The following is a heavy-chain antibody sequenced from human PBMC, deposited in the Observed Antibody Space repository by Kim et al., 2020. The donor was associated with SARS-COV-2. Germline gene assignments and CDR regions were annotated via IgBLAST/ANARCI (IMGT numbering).Heavy chain of an antibody. D-gene: IGHD3-10*01. Sequence: RFTISRENAKNSLYLQMNSLRAEDTAVYYCARDIGSGSYFGYYYYGMDVWGQGTTVTVSS. CDR3: ARDIGSGSYFGYYYYGMDV. J-gene: IGHJ6*02. V-gene: IGHV3-11*04.